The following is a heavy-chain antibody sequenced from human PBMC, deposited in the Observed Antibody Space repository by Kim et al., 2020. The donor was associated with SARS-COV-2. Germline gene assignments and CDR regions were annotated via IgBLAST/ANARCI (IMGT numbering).Heavy chain of an antibody. J-gene: IGHJ2*01. CDR3: AKGKWCPPGWYFDL. CDR2: IWYDGSNK. Sequence: GGSLRLSCAASGFTFSSYGMHWVRQAPGKGLEWVAVIWYDGSNKYYADSVKGRFTIFRDNSKNTMYLQMNSLRAEDTAVYYCAKGKWCPPGWYFDLWGRG. V-gene: IGHV3-33*06. D-gene: IGHD2-15*01. CDR1: GFTFSSYG.